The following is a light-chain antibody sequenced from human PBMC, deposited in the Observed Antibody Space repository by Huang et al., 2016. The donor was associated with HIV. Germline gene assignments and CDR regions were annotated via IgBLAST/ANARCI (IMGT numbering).Light chain of an antibody. Sequence: EVVMTQSPATLSVSPGERVTLSCRASQSVSVNLAWYQQKPGQAPRLLVYGASTRAAGIPVRVSGSGSGAEFTLTISSLQPEDFAIYYCQQYNVWPPYTFGQGTRLDIK. V-gene: IGKV3-15*01. J-gene: IGKJ2*01. CDR1: QSVSVN. CDR3: QQYNVWPPYT. CDR2: GAS.